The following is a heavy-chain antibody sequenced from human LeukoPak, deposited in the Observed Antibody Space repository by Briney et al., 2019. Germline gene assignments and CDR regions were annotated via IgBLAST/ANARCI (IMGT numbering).Heavy chain of an antibody. J-gene: IGHJ4*02. CDR1: GFTFSGYA. D-gene: IGHD3-22*01. CDR3: AKQAIRIFTMIVVVPPDFDY. V-gene: IGHV3-23*01. Sequence: GGSLRLSCAASGFTFSGYAMSWVRQAPGKGLEWVSAISGSGGSTYYADSVKGRFTIPRDNSKNTLYLQMNSLRAEDTAVYYCAKQAIRIFTMIVVVPPDFDYWGQGTLVTVSS. CDR2: ISGSGGST.